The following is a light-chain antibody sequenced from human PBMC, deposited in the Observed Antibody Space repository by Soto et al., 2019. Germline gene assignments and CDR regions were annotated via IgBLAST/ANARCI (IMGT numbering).Light chain of an antibody. CDR3: QQYGSSGT. Sequence: EIVLTHAPGALALSPGERATRSCRARQRVSNNYLAWYQQKPGQAPRLLIYGASNRAPGIPERFSGIVSGADFTLTISRLEPEDFAVYYCQQYGSSGTFSQGTKVDIK. CDR2: GAS. J-gene: IGKJ1*01. V-gene: IGKV3-20*01. CDR1: QRVSNNY.